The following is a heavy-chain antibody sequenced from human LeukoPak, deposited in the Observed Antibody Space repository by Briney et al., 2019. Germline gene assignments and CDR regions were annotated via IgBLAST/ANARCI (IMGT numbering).Heavy chain of an antibody. CDR2: TSSSDAGK. CDR3: ASLDYYDSSGYSYDAFDI. J-gene: IGHJ3*02. CDR1: GFSLSSYA. Sequence: GGSLRLSCTVSGFSLSSYALSWVRRAPGKGLEWVSATSSSDAGKYYADSVKGRFTISRDSSKNTLYLQMNSLRAEDTAVYYCASLDYYDSSGYSYDAFDIWGQGTMVTVSS. V-gene: IGHV3-23*01. D-gene: IGHD3-22*01.